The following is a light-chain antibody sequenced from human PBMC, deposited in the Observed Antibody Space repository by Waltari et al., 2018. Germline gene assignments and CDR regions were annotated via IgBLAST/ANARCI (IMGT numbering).Light chain of an antibody. CDR3: NSRDSSGNHYVV. V-gene: IGLV3-19*01. J-gene: IGLJ2*01. CDR2: GKN. Sequence: SSELTQDPAVSVALGQTVRITCQGDSLRNYYASWYQQKPGQAPILVIYGKNNRPTGIPDRFSGSSSGNTASLTITGAQAEDEADYDCNSRDSSGNHYVVFGGGTKLTVL. CDR1: SLRNYY.